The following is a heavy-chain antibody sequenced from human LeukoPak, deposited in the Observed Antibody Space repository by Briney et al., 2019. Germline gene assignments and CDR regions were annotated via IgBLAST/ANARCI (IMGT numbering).Heavy chain of an antibody. CDR2: IYYSGTT. V-gene: IGHV4-59*08. CDR1: GDSLTNFY. CDR3: ARLKFDVLTGYYEALDY. J-gene: IGHJ4*02. Sequence: SETLSLTCTVSGDSLTNFYWSWIRQPPGQGLEWSGYIYYSGTTNYNPSLKSRVTMSVDTSKNQSSLKLRSVTAADTAVYYCARLKFDVLTGYYEALDYWGQGTLVTVSS. D-gene: IGHD3-9*01.